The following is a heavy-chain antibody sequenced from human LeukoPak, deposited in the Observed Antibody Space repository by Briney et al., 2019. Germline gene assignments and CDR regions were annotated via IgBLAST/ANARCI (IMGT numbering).Heavy chain of an antibody. CDR2: IIPIFGTA. J-gene: IGHJ4*02. D-gene: IGHD5-24*01. V-gene: IGHV1-69*01. CDR1: GGTFSSYA. Sequence: SVKVSCKASGGTFSSYAISWVRQAPGQGLEWTGGIIPIFGTANYAQKFQGRVTITADESTSTAYMELSSLRSEDTAVYYCGVGDGYDYYFDYWGQGTLVTVSS. CDR3: GVGDGYDYYFDY.